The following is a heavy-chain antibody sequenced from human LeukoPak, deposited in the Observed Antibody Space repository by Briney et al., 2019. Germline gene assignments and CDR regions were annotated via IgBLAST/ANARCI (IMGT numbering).Heavy chain of an antibody. V-gene: IGHV3-7*01. CDR3: ARVGYSGWNLEY. CDR2: INQGGSVK. Sequence: QPGESLRLSCAASGLTFRSYWMSWVRQAPGKGLEWVANINQGGSVKYYVDSVKGRFTISRDDAKNSLYVQMNSLRDEDTAVYYCARVGYSGWNLEYWGQGTLVTVSS. CDR1: GLTFRSYW. J-gene: IGHJ4*02. D-gene: IGHD5-12*01.